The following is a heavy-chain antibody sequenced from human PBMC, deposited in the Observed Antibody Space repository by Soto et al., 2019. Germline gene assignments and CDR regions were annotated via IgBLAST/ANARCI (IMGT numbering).Heavy chain of an antibody. CDR3: ARDDIGDPNALDI. D-gene: IGHD2-15*01. CDR2: IWSDGSRT. CDR1: GFTFSNYG. Sequence: QVQLVESGGGVVQPGGSLRLSCAGSGFTFSNYGMHWVRQAPGEGLEWVAVIWSDGSRTVYANSVKGRFTISRDNSRNTLYLQMNTLTAEDTAVYYCARDDIGDPNALDIWGQGTLVTVSS. V-gene: IGHV3-33*08. J-gene: IGHJ3*02.